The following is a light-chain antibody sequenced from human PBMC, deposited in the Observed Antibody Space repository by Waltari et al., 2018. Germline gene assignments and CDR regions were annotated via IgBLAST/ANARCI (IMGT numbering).Light chain of an antibody. J-gene: IGKJ1*01. Sequence: EIVLTQSPGTLSLSPGERATLSCWARQSVGGTLAWYQQKPGQAPRLLTYGASSRATGIPDRFSGSGSGTVFSLSISRLEPEDSAVYYCQHYVRLPVTFGQGTKVEIK. CDR2: GAS. CDR3: QHYVRLPVT. V-gene: IGKV3-20*01. CDR1: QSVGGT.